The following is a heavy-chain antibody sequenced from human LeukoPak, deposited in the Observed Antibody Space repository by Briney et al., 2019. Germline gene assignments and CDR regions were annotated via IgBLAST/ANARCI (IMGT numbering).Heavy chain of an antibody. J-gene: IGHJ2*01. V-gene: IGHV4-4*07. Sequence: PSETLSLTCTVSGVSVSSYYWSWIRQPAGKGLEWIGRIFTSGSTNYNPSLKSRLTMTRDTSITTVYMELSRLRSDDTAVYYCAREALTSKAHDLWGPGTLVTVSS. CDR2: IFTSGST. CDR3: AREALTSKAHDL. D-gene: IGHD1-14*01. CDR1: GVSVSSYY.